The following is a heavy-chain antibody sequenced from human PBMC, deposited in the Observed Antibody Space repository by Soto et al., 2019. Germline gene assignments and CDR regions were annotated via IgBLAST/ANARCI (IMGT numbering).Heavy chain of an antibody. J-gene: IGHJ4*02. CDR1: GFSLSNARMG. D-gene: IGHD4-17*01. Sequence: QVTLKESGPVLVKPTETLTLTCTVSGFSLSNARMGVSWIRQPPGKALEWLAHIFSNDEKSYSTSLKSRRTISKDTSKSQVVLTMTNMDPVDTATYYCARAPYGDYVFDYWGQGTLVTVSS. CDR3: ARAPYGDYVFDY. V-gene: IGHV2-26*01. CDR2: IFSNDEK.